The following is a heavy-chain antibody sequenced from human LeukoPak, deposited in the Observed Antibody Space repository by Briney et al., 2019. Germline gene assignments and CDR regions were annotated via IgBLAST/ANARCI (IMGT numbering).Heavy chain of an antibody. D-gene: IGHD6-6*01. CDR3: AHVISIAARPGGNWFDP. J-gene: IGHJ5*02. CDR2: ISGSGGST. V-gene: IGHV3-23*01. Sequence: GGSLRLSCAASGFTFSSYAMSWVRQAPGKGLEWVSAISGSGGSTYYADSVKGRFTISRDNSKNTLYLQMNSLRAEDTAVYYCAHVISIAARPGGNWFDPWGQGTLVTVSS. CDR1: GFTFSSYA.